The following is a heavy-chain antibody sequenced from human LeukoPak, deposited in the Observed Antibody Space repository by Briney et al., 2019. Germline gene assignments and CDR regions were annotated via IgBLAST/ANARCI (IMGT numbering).Heavy chain of an antibody. CDR3: AREPFFRFLSGYYTGCS. Sequence: PGGSLRLSCAASGFTFSSYEMNWVRQAPGKGLEWVSYISSSGSTIYYADSVKGRFTISRDNAKNSLYLQMNSLRAEDTAVYYCAREPFFRFLSGYYTGCSWGQGTLVTVSS. J-gene: IGHJ5*02. D-gene: IGHD3-3*01. V-gene: IGHV3-48*03. CDR2: ISSSGSTI. CDR1: GFTFSSYE.